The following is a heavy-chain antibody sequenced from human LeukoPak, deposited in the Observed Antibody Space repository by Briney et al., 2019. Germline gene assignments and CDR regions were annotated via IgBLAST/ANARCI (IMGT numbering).Heavy chain of an antibody. Sequence: SETLSLTCTVSGGSISSSSYYWGWLRQPPGKGLEWIGSIYYSGSTYYNPSLKSRVTISVDTSKNQFSLKLSSVTAADTAVYYCAREWLGTFDYWGQGTLVTVSS. CDR3: AREWLGTFDY. CDR2: IYYSGST. V-gene: IGHV4-39*02. CDR1: GGSISSSSYY. J-gene: IGHJ4*02. D-gene: IGHD6-19*01.